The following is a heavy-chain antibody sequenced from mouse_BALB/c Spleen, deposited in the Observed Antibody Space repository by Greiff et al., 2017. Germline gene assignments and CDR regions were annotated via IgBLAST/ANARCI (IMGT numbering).Heavy chain of an antibody. J-gene: IGHJ4*01. V-gene: IGHV1-7*01. CDR3: ARSGDLLRTMDY. D-gene: IGHD1-1*01. Sequence: QVQLQQSGAELAKPGASVKMSCKASGYTFTSYWMHWVKQRPGQGLEWIGYINPSTGYTEYNQKFKDKATLTADKSSSTAYMQLSSLTSEDSAVYYCARSGDLLRTMDYWGQGTSVTVSS. CDR1: GYTFTSYW. CDR2: INPSTGYT.